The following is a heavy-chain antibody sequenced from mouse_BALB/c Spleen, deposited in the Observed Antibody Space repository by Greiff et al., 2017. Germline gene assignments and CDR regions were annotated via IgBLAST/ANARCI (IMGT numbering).Heavy chain of an antibody. CDR3: ARRGITTVRSWFAY. J-gene: IGHJ3*01. V-gene: IGHV1-69*02. D-gene: IGHD1-1*01. CDR1: GYTFTSYW. Sequence: VQLQQPGAELVKPGASVKLSCKASGYTFTSYWMHWVKQRPGQGLEWIGEIDPSDSYTNYNQKFKGKATLTVDKSSSTAYMQLSSLTSEDSAVYYCARRGITTVRSWFAYWGQGTLVTVSA. CDR2: IDPSDSYT.